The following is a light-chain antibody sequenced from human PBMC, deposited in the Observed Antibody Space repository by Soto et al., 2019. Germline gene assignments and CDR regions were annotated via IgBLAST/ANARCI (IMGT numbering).Light chain of an antibody. CDR1: QSITNNY. CDR3: QQYRTSPFT. V-gene: IGKV3-20*01. CDR2: GAS. J-gene: IGKJ5*01. Sequence: ETVLTQSPGTLSLSPGERATLSCRASQSITNNYLAWYQQKPGQAPSLLIYGASSRVTGIPDRFSGSGSGTDFTLTISRLEPEDFAVYYCQQYRTSPFTFGQGTRLEIK.